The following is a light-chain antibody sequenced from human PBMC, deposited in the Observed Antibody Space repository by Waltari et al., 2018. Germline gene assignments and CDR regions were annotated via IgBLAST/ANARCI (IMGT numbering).Light chain of an antibody. CDR3: SSYAGSKFWV. CDR2: EGS. V-gene: IGLV2-8*01. J-gene: IGLJ3*02. CDR1: SRDVGGYNC. Sequence: QSALTQPPSASGSPGQSVTISCTGTSRDVGGYNCVSWFQQRPGKAPKVMIYEGSKRPSGVPDRFSGSKSGNTASLIVSGLQAEDEADYYCSSYAGSKFWVFGGGTKLTVL.